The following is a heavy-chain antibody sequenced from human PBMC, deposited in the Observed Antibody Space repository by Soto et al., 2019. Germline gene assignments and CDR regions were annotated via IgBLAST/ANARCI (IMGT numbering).Heavy chain of an antibody. D-gene: IGHD6-19*01. CDR1: GGTFSSYA. CDR2: IIPIFGTA. V-gene: IGHV1-69*01. J-gene: IGHJ4*02. Sequence: QVQLVQSGAEVKKPGSSVKVSCKASGGTFSSYAISWVRQAPGQGLEWMGGIIPIFGTANYAQKFQGRVTITADESTSTAYMELSSVRSEDTAVYYCARDGGGSSGWYGGDFDYWGQGTLVTVSS. CDR3: ARDGGGSSGWYGGDFDY.